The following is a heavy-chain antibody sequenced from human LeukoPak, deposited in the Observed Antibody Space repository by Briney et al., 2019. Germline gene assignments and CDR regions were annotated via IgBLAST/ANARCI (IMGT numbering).Heavy chain of an antibody. V-gene: IGHV5-51*01. CDR1: GYSFTSYW. CDR3: ARQYCSGGSCYPNAFDI. CDR2: IYPGDSDT. J-gene: IGHJ3*02. Sequence: GESLKISCKGSGYSFTSYWIGWVRQMPGKGLEWMGIIYPGDSDTRYNPSFQGQVTISADKSISTAYLQWSSLKASDTAMYYCARQYCSGGSCYPNAFDIWGQGTMVTVSS. D-gene: IGHD2-15*01.